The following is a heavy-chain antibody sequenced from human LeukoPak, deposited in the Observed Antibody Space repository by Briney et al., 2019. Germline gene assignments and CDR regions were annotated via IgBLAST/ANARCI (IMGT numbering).Heavy chain of an antibody. CDR1: GYTFTSYA. V-gene: IGHV1-3*01. CDR2: INAGNGNT. CDR3: ARDGSYYYDSSGYPWDY. Sequence: ASVKVSCKASGYTFTSYAMHWVRQAPGQRLEWMGWINAGNGNTKYSQKFQGRVTITRDTSASTAYMELSSLRSEDTAVYYCARDGSYYYDSSGYPWDYWGQGTLVTVSP. D-gene: IGHD3-22*01. J-gene: IGHJ4*02.